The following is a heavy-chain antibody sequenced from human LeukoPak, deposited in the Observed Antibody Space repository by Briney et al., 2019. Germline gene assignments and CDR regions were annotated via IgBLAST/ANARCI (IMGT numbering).Heavy chain of an antibody. V-gene: IGHV4-34*01. D-gene: IGHD3-22*01. CDR2: INHSGST. CDR3: ARGRYDSSGYYLRNWFDP. J-gene: IGHJ5*02. Sequence: SETLSLTCAVYGGSFSGYYWSWIRQPPGKGLEWIGEINHSGSTNYNPSLKSQVTISVDTSKNQFSLKLSSVTAADTAVYYCARGRYDSSGYYLRNWFDPWGQGTLVTVSS. CDR1: GGSFSGYY.